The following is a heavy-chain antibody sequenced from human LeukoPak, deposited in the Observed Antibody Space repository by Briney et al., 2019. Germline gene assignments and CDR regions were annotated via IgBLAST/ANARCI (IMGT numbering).Heavy chain of an antibody. CDR1: GGSISSGSYY. Sequence: SETLSLTCTVSGGSISSGSYYWSWIRQPPGKGLEWIGYIYYSGSTNYNPSLKSQVTISVDTSKNQFSLKLSSVTAADTAVYYCARVSDYGDYVVDYWGQGTLVTVSS. CDR3: ARVSDYGDYVVDY. J-gene: IGHJ4*02. CDR2: IYYSGST. D-gene: IGHD4-17*01. V-gene: IGHV4-61*01.